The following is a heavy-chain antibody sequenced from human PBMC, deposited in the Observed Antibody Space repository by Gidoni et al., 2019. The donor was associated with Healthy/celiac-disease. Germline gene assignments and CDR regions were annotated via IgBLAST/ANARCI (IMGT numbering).Heavy chain of an antibody. J-gene: IGHJ5*02. D-gene: IGHD1-26*01. V-gene: IGHV5-51*01. CDR1: GYSFTSYW. Sequence: QLVQSGVAVKKPGASLTISCKGSGYSFTSYWIGWVRQMPGKGLEWMGIIYPGDSDTRYSPSFQGQVTISADKSISTAYLQWSSLKASDTAMYYCARHLVGATSWFDPWGQGTLVTVSS. CDR3: ARHLVGATSWFDP. CDR2: IYPGDSDT.